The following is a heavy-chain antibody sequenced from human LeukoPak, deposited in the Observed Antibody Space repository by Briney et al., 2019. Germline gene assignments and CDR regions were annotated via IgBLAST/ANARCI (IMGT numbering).Heavy chain of an antibody. CDR2: ISWNSGSI. V-gene: IGHV3-9*01. J-gene: IGHJ1*01. CDR1: GFTFDDYA. CDR3: AKGRGPHAEYFQH. Sequence: GGSLRLSCAASGFTFDDYAMHWVRQAPGKGLEWVSGISWNSGSIGYADSVKGRFTISRDNAKNSLYLQMNSLRAEDTALYYCAKGRGPHAEYFQHWGQGTLVTVSS.